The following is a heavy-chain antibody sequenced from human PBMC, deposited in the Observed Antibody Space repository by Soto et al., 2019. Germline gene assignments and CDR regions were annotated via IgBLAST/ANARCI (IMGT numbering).Heavy chain of an antibody. V-gene: IGHV1-18*04. CDR3: ARDFGSHLSDPGAVFDY. CDR2: ISPYNGNT. D-gene: IGHD3-3*01. CDR1: GYSFTSYG. Sequence: GASVKVSCKASGYSFTSYGISWVRQAPGQGLEWMGWISPYNGNTKYAQNFQGRVTMTTDTSTYTAYMELRSLRSDDPAVYYCARDFGSHLSDPGAVFDYWGQGTLVTVSS. J-gene: IGHJ4*02.